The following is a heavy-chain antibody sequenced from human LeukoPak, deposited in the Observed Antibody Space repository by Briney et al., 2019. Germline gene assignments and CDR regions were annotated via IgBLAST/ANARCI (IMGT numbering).Heavy chain of an antibody. CDR2: ISYDGSNK. CDR1: GFTFSSYA. Sequence: PGGSLRLSCAASGFTFSSYAMHWVRQAPGKGLEWVAVISYDGSNKYYADSVKGRFTISRDNSKNTLYLQMSSLRAEDTAVYYCVRDITAFDYWGQGVLVTVSS. CDR3: VRDITAFDY. J-gene: IGHJ4*02. V-gene: IGHV3-30-3*01. D-gene: IGHD1-14*01.